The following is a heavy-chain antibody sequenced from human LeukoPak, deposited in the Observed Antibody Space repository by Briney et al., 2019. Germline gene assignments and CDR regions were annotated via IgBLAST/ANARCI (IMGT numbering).Heavy chain of an antibody. J-gene: IGHJ4*01. CDR2: IIPIFGTA. Sequence: SVKVSCKASGGTFSNHVMTWVRQAPGQGLEWMGGIIPIFGTANYAQKFQGRVTITADESTSTAYMELSSLRSEDTAVYYCARAYYYDSSGYHRAPPISYYFDYWGQEPWSPSPQ. CDR3: ARAYYYDSSGYHRAPPISYYFDY. D-gene: IGHD3-22*01. CDR1: GGTFSNHV. V-gene: IGHV1-69*13.